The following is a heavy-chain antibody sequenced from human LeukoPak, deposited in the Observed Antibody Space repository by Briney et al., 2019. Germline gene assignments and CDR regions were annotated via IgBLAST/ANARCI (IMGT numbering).Heavy chain of an antibody. CDR3: ASGGGLRNLDY. CDR2: INHSGST. D-gene: IGHD1-14*01. CDR1: GGSFSGYY. V-gene: IGHV4-34*01. J-gene: IGHJ4*02. Sequence: SETLSLTCAVYGGSFSGYYWSWIRQPPGKGLEWIGEINHSGSTNYNPSLKSRVTISVDTSKNQFSLKLSSVTAADTAVYYCASGGGLRNLDYWGQGTLVTVSS.